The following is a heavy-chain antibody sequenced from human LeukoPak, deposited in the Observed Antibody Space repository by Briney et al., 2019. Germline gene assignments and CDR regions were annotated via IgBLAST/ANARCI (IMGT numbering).Heavy chain of an antibody. CDR3: ASHSGGYAY. CDR2: IHYSDT. CDR1: GGSISSGGYS. Sequence: PSETLSLTCAVSGGSISSGGYSWSWIRQPPGKGLEWIGYIHYSDTYYNPSLRSRVTILVDTSENQFSLKLSSVTAADTAVYYCASHSGGYAYWGQGTLVTVSS. D-gene: IGHD5-12*01. V-gene: IGHV4-30-4*07. J-gene: IGHJ4*02.